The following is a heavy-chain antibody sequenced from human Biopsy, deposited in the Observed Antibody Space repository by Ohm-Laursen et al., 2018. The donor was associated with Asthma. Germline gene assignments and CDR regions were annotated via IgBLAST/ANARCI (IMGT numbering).Heavy chain of an antibody. Sequence: SLRLSCAASGFSFSNFAIRWVRQAPGKGLEWVGVISKDASTQDYADSVKGRFTMARDNSKNTLDLQMNSLREEDTAVYYCVRDGTDDAFDIWGRGTVVSVSS. V-gene: IGHV3-30*01. CDR2: ISKDASTQ. D-gene: IGHD1-1*01. CDR3: VRDGTDDAFDI. J-gene: IGHJ3*02. CDR1: GFSFSNFA.